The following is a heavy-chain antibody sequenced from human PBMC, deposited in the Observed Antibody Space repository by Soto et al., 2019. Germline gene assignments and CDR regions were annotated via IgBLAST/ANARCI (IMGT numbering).Heavy chain of an antibody. CDR3: ARFAKEENPKLESWYAFDF. Sequence: VQLQESGPGLVKPSQTLSLTCTVSGGSIRSGGYFWSWVRQQPGKGLEWIGHIYYRGGTSYNPSLESRVAMSVDTSKNEFTLKVNSVTAADTVIYYCARFAKEENPKLESWYAFDFWGRGTLVTVSS. CDR1: GGSIRSGGYF. D-gene: IGHD6-13*01. CDR2: IYYRGGT. J-gene: IGHJ4*02. V-gene: IGHV4-31*03.